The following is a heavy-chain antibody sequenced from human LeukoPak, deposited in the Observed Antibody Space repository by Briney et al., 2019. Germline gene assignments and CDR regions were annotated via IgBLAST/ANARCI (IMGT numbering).Heavy chain of an antibody. CDR3: ANEGHSSGCPSRFDP. J-gene: IGHJ5*02. V-gene: IGHV4-59*01. Sequence: PSETLSLTCNASGDSISSYYWSWIRQPPGKGLEWIGYFYYSETYYNPSLKSRVTISLDTSKNHFSLKLSSVTAADTAVYYCANEGHSSGCPSRFDPWGQGTLVTVSS. D-gene: IGHD6-19*01. CDR2: FYYSET. CDR1: GDSISSYY.